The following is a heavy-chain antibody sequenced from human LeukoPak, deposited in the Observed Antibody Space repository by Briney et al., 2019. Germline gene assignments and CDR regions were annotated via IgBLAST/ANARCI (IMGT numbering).Heavy chain of an antibody. D-gene: IGHD4-17*01. CDR2: ISYIGST. Sequence: SSQTLSLTCTVSGGSISSGGYWWTWIRQHPGKGLEWIGYISYIGSTNYNPSLKSRVTISVDTSKNQFSLKLSSVTAAGAAVYFCARDPTTVTKGLDIWGQGTMVTVSS. V-gene: IGHV4-61*08. CDR1: GGSISSGGYW. J-gene: IGHJ3*02. CDR3: ARDPTTVTKGLDI.